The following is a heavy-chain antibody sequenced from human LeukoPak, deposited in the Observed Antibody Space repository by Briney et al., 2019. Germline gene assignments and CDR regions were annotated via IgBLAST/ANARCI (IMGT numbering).Heavy chain of an antibody. J-gene: IGHJ4*02. V-gene: IGHV1-24*01. CDR2: FDPEDGET. Sequence: ASVTVSCKVSGYTLTELSMHWVRQAPGKGLEWMGGFDPEDGETIYAQKFQGRVTMTEDTSTDTAYMELSSLRSEDTAVYYCATYSELCGVVIFDYWGQGTLVTVSS. D-gene: IGHD3-3*01. CDR1: GYTLTELS. CDR3: ATYSELCGVVIFDY.